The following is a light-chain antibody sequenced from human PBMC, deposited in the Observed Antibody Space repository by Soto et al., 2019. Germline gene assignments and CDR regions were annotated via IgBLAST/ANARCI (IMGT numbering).Light chain of an antibody. CDR2: LNSDGSR. CDR1: SGHSSYA. Sequence: QPVLTQSPSASASLGASVKLTCTLSSGHSSYAIAWHQQQPEMGPRYLMTLNSDGSRSKGDGIPDRFSGSSSGAERYLTISSLQSEDEADYYCQTWGTGIVVFGGGTKLTVL. CDR3: QTWGTGIVV. V-gene: IGLV4-69*02. J-gene: IGLJ2*01.